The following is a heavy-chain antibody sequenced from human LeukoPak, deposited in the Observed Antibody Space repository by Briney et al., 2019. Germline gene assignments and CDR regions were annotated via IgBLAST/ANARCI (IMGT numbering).Heavy chain of an antibody. CDR2: IYYSGST. D-gene: IGHD1-26*01. Sequence: PSETLSLTCAVYGGSFSGYYWSWIRQHPGKGLEWIGYIYYSGSTYYNPSLKGRVTISVDTSKNQFSLKLSSVTAADTAVYYCARDPGYGSGSYNWFDPWGQGTLVTVSS. J-gene: IGHJ5*02. CDR1: GGSFSGYY. V-gene: IGHV4-31*11. CDR3: ARDPGYGSGSYNWFDP.